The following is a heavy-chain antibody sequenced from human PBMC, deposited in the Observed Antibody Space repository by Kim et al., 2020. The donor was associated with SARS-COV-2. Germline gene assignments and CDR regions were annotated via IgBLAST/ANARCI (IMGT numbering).Heavy chain of an antibody. D-gene: IGHD4-17*01. CDR2: IIPIFGTA. Sequence: SVKVSCKASGGTFSSYAISWVRQAPGQGLEWMGGIIPIFGTANYAQKFQGRVTITADESTSTAYMELSSLRSEDTAVYYCARSPDDGDYLYFDYWGQGTLVTVSS. V-gene: IGHV1-69*13. CDR3: ARSPDDGDYLYFDY. J-gene: IGHJ4*02. CDR1: GGTFSSYA.